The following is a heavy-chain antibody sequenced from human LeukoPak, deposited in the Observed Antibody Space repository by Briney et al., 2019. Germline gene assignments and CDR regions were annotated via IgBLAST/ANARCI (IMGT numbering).Heavy chain of an antibody. CDR2: MNPNSGNT. CDR3: ARDRRGKTAGILNWFDP. CDR1: GYTSTSYD. V-gene: IGHV1-8*01. D-gene: IGHD6-13*01. J-gene: IGHJ5*02. Sequence: ASVKVSCKASGYTSTSYDINWVRQATGQGLEWMGWMNPNSGNTGYAQKFQGRVTMTRNTSISTAYMELSSLRSEDTAVYYCARDRRGKTAGILNWFDPWGQGTLVTVSS.